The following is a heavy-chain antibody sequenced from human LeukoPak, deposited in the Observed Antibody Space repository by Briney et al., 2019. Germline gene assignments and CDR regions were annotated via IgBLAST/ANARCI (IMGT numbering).Heavy chain of an antibody. J-gene: IGHJ5*02. V-gene: IGHV3-30*04. CDR3: ARDLVPAAIEWWFDP. Sequence: PGGPLRLSCAASGFTFSSYAMHWVRQAPGKGLEWVAVISYDGSNKYYADSVKGRFTISRDNSKNTLYLQMNSLRAEDTAVYYCARDLVPAAIEWWFDPWGQGTLVTVSS. CDR2: ISYDGSNK. D-gene: IGHD2-2*01. CDR1: GFTFSSYA.